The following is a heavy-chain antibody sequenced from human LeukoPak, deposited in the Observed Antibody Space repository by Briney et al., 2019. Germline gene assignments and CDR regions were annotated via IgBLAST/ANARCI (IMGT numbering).Heavy chain of an antibody. D-gene: IGHD2-2*01. CDR1: GSTFSNYW. CDR2: IKQDGSEK. CDR3: ATYSSSNAREFQY. J-gene: IGHJ1*01. V-gene: IGHV3-7*01. Sequence: GGSLRLSCAASGSTFSNYWMSWVRQAPGKGLEWVANIKQDGSEKYYVDSVRGRFTISRDNAKISLYLQMNSLRAEDTAVYYCATYSSSNAREFQYWGQGTLVTVSS.